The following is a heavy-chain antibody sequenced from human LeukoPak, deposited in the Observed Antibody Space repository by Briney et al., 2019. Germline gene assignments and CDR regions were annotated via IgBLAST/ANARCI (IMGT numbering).Heavy chain of an antibody. J-gene: IGHJ4*02. D-gene: IGHD3-22*01. CDR2: ISGSGGST. V-gene: IGHV3-23*01. Sequence: GGSLRLSCAASGFTFSSYAMSWVRQAPGKGLGWVSAISGSGGSTYYADSVKGRFTISRDNSKNTLYLQMNSLRAEDTAVYYCAKSAVTMIVVVMEYYFDYWGQGTLVTVSS. CDR1: GFTFSSYA. CDR3: AKSAVTMIVVVMEYYFDY.